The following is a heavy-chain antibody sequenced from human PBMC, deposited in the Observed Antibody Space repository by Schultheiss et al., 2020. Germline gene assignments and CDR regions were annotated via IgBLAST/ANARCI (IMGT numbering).Heavy chain of an antibody. D-gene: IGHD3-10*01. CDR2: IRYDGSNK. CDR1: GFTFSSYG. J-gene: IGHJ3*02. CDR3: ARFGGSGSYYDPFDI. Sequence: GGSLRLSCVASGFTFSSYGMHWVRQAPGKGLEWMAFIRYDGSNKYYADSVKGRFTISRDNAKNSLYLQMNSLRDEDTAVYYCARFGGSGSYYDPFDIWGQGTMVTVSS. V-gene: IGHV3-30*02.